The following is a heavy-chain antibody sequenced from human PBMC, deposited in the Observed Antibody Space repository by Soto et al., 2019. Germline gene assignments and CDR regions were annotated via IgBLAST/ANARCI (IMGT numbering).Heavy chain of an antibody. D-gene: IGHD6-13*01. CDR3: CIAAAGPIAY. CDR1: GGSISSYY. Sequence: PSETLSLTCAVSGGSISSYYWSWIRQPPGKGLEWIGYIYYSGSTNYNPSLKSRVTISVDTSKNQFSLKLSSVTAADTAVYYCCIAAAGPIAYWGQGTLVTVSS. V-gene: IGHV4-59*01. CDR2: IYYSGST. J-gene: IGHJ4*02.